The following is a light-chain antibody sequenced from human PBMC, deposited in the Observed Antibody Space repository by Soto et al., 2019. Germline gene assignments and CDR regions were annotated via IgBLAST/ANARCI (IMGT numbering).Light chain of an antibody. CDR3: SSSTSSSTLV. V-gene: IGLV2-14*01. CDR1: SSDVGGYNY. J-gene: IGLJ1*01. CDR2: EVS. Sequence: QSVLTQPASVSGSPGQSITISCTGTSSDVGGYNYVSWYQQHPGKAPKLMIYEVSKRPSGVSNRFSGSKSGNTASLTISGLQAEDEPDYYCSSSTSSSTLVFGTGTKVTVL.